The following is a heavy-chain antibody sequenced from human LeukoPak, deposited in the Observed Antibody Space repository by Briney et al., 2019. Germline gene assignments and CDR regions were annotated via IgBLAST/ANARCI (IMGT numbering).Heavy chain of an antibody. CDR1: GGTFSSYA. J-gene: IGHJ4*02. D-gene: IGHD3-10*01. Sequence: ATVKVSCKASGGTFSSYAISWVRQAPGQGLEWMGGINPNSGGTNYAQKFQGRVTMTRDTSISTAYMELSRLRSDDTAVYYCARDTRRGANVNWGQGTLVTVSS. CDR3: ARDTRRGANVN. V-gene: IGHV1-2*02. CDR2: INPNSGGT.